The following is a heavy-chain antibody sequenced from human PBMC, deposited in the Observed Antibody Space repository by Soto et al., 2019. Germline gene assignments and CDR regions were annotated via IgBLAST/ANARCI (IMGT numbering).Heavy chain of an antibody. D-gene: IGHD3-10*01. V-gene: IGHV4-31*03. CDR2: IYYSGST. CDR1: GGSISSGGYY. J-gene: IGHJ5*02. CDR3: ARDTYGSGSYYNYWCDP. Sequence: QVQLQESGPGLVKPSQTLSLTCTVSGGSISSGGYYWSWIRQHPGKGLEWIGYIYYSGSTYYNPSLNSRVTISVDTSKNQFSLKLSSVTAADTAVYYCARDTYGSGSYYNYWCDPWGQGTLVTVSS.